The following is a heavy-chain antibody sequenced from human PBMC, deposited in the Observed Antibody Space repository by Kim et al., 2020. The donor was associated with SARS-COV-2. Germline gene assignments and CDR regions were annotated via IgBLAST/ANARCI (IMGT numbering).Heavy chain of an antibody. J-gene: IGHJ1*01. CDR2: IYYSGST. CDR1: GGSISSYY. Sequence: SETLSLTCTVSGGSISSYYWSWIRQPPGKGLEWIGYIYYSGSTNYNPSLKSRVTISVDTSKNQFSLKLSSVTAADTAVYYCARSRIRLGELSLVGWGQGTLVNVSS. D-gene: IGHD3-16*02. V-gene: IGHV4-59*13. CDR3: ARSRIRLGELSLVG.